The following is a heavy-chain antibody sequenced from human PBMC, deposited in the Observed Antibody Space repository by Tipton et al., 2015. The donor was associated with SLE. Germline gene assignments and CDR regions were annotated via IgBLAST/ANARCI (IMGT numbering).Heavy chain of an antibody. CDR1: GGSISSGGYY. D-gene: IGHD1-14*01. V-gene: IGHV4-31*03. CDR2: IHYKGTT. Sequence: TLSLTCTVSGGSISSGGYYWSWIRQHPGKGLEGIGYIHYKGTTYYNPSLKSRVTISVDTSKNQFSLNLSSVTAADTAVYYCARGLQFEPPGGYWGQGTLVTVSS. CDR3: ARGLQFEPPGGY. J-gene: IGHJ4*02.